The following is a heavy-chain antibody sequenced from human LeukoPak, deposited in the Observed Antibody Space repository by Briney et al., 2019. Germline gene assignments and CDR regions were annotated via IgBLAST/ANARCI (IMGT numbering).Heavy chain of an antibody. Sequence: GGSLRLSCAASGFTFSSYEMNWVRQAPGKGLEWVSYISSSGSTIYYADSVKGRFTISRDNAKNSLYLQMNSLRAEDTAVYYCARSPQQLVFRYMDVWGKGTTVTVSS. CDR1: GFTFSSYE. D-gene: IGHD6-13*01. V-gene: IGHV3-48*03. CDR3: ARSPQQLVFRYMDV. CDR2: ISSSGSTI. J-gene: IGHJ6*03.